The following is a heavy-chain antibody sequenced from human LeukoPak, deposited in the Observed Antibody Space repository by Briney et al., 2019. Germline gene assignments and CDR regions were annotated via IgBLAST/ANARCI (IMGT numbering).Heavy chain of an antibody. D-gene: IGHD3-22*01. V-gene: IGHV3-9*01. J-gene: IGHJ5*02. CDR3: ARRHRTYYYDSQGFDP. CDR2: ISWNSGSI. Sequence: GGSLRLSCAASGFTFDDYAMHWVRQAPGKGLEWVSGISWNSGSIGYADSVKGRFTISRDNAKNSLYLQMNSLRAEDTAVYYCARRHRTYYYDSQGFDPWGQGTLVTVSS. CDR1: GFTFDDYA.